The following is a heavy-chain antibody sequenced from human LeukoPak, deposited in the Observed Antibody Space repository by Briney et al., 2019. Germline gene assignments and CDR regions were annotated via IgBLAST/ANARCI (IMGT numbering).Heavy chain of an antibody. CDR2: ISSSSSYI. D-gene: IGHD3-16*01. Sequence: GGSLRLSCAASGFTFSSYSMNWVRQAPGKGLEWVSSISSSSSYIYYADSAKGRFTISRDNAKNSLFLQMNSLRAEDTAVYYCATAASDVGSMDYWGQGTLVTVSS. CDR3: ATAASDVGSMDY. CDR1: GFTFSSYS. J-gene: IGHJ4*02. V-gene: IGHV3-21*01.